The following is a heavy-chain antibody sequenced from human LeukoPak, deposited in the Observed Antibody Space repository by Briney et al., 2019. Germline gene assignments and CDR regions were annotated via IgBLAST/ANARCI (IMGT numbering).Heavy chain of an antibody. D-gene: IGHD3-22*01. V-gene: IGHV4-61*02. J-gene: IGHJ4*02. Sequence: SETLSLTCTVSGGSISSGSYYWSWIRQPAGKGLEWIGRIYTSGSTNYNPSLKSRVTISVDTSKNQFSLKLSSVTAADTAVYYCARDRGVGYYDSSGYSHFDYWGQGTLVTVSS. CDR3: ARDRGVGYYDSSGYSHFDY. CDR1: GGSISSGSYY. CDR2: IYTSGST.